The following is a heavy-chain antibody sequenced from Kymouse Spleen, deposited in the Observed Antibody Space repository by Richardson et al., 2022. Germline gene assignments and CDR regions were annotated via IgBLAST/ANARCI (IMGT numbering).Heavy chain of an antibody. D-gene: IGHD4-17*01. CDR2: IYYSGST. CDR1: GGSISSGGYY. J-gene: IGHJ6*02. V-gene: IGHV4-31*03. CDR3: AREHGDYYYYYYGMDV. Sequence: QVQLQESGPGLVKPSQTLSLTCTVSGGSISSGGYYWSWIRQHPGKGLEWIGYIYYSGSTYYNPSLKSRVTISVDTSKNQFSLKLSSVTAADTAVYYCAREHGDYYYYYYGMDVWGQGTTVTVSS.